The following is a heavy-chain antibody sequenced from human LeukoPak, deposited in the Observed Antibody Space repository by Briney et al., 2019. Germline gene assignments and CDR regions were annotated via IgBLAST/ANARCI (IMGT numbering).Heavy chain of an antibody. D-gene: IGHD3-9*01. CDR3: GKTDIYFNPIDY. V-gene: IGHV4-39*01. CDR2: IFYSGYT. J-gene: IGHJ4*02. Sequence: PSETLSLTCTVSGGSIRTTSSYWGWIRQPPGKGLEWIGSIFYSGYTYSNSSLESRVTMSVDTSKNQFSLKLNSVTAADTAIYYCGKTDIYFNPIDYWGPGSLVTVSS. CDR1: GGSIRTTSSY.